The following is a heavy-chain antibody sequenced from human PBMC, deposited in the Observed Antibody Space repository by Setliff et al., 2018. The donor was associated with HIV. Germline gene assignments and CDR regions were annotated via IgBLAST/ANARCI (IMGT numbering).Heavy chain of an antibody. CDR1: GGSISSHY. CDR2: LYYSGST. D-gene: IGHD3-3*01. CDR3: ARVSSTFNFWSGYEYFQH. J-gene: IGHJ1*01. V-gene: IGHV4-59*08. Sequence: SETLSLTCTVSGGSISSHYWSWIRQPPGKGLEWIGSLYYSGSTNYNPSLKGRVTISVDTSKNQFSLKLSSVTAADTAVYYCARVSSTFNFWSGYEYFQHWGQGTLVTVSS.